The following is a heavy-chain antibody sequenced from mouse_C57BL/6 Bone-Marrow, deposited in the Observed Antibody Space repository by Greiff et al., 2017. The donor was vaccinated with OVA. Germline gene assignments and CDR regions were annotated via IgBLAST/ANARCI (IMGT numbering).Heavy chain of an antibody. Sequence: EVQLVESGGDLVKPGGSLKLSCAASGFTFSSYGMSWVRQTPDKRLEWVATISSGGSYTYYPDSVKGRFTISRDNAKNTLYLQMSSLKSEDTAMYYCARILWYFDVWGTGTTVTVSS. J-gene: IGHJ1*03. CDR1: GFTFSSYG. CDR3: ARILWYFDV. V-gene: IGHV5-6*01. CDR2: ISSGGSYT.